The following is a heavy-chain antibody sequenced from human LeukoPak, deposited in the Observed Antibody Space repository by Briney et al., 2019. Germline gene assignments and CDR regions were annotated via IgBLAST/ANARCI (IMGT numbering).Heavy chain of an antibody. V-gene: IGHV3-23*01. Sequence: GGSLRLSCSASGFTFSNYAMSWVRQAPGKGLEWVSAISGSGGSTYYADSVKGRFTISRDNSKNTLYLQMNSLRAEDTAVYYCAKTLVVVPAAIRHFDYWGQGTLVTVSS. CDR1: GFTFSNYA. CDR3: AKTLVVVPAAIRHFDY. J-gene: IGHJ4*02. CDR2: ISGSGGST. D-gene: IGHD2-2*01.